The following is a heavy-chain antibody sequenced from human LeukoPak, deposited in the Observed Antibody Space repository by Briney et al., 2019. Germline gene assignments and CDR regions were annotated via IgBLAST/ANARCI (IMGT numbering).Heavy chain of an antibody. CDR3: ARDFRYSPDY. CDR2: ISSRSSYI. V-gene: IGHV3-21*01. Sequence: SGGSLRLSCAASGFTFSSYNMNWVRQAPGKGLEWVSSISSRSSYIYYADSMKGRFTISRDNAKNSLYLQMNSLRAEDTAVYYCARDFRYSPDYWGQGTLVTASS. D-gene: IGHD3-16*02. CDR1: GFTFSSYN. J-gene: IGHJ4*02.